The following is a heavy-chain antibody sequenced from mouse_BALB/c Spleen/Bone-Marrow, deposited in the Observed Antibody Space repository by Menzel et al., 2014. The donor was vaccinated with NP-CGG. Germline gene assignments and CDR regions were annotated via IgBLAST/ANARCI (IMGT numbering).Heavy chain of an antibody. Sequence: QVQLQQSGAELVRPGTSVKVSCKASGYAFTNYLIEWVKQRPGQGLGWIGVINPGSGGTNYNEKSKGKATLTADKSSSTAYMQLSSLTSDDSAVYFRARGDYRYDGFAYWGQGTLVTVSA. CDR1: GYAFTNYL. CDR2: INPGSGGT. D-gene: IGHD2-14*01. CDR3: ARGDYRYDGFAY. J-gene: IGHJ3*01. V-gene: IGHV1-54*01.